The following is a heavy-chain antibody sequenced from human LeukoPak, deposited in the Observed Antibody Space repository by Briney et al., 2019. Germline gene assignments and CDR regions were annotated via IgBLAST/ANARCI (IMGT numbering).Heavy chain of an antibody. CDR1: GGSISSYY. CDR3: ARQVSEGSSPLYYGMDV. CDR2: IYYSGST. V-gene: IGHV4-59*08. Sequence: SETLSLTCTVSGGSISSYYWSWIRQPPGKGLEWIGYIYYSGSTNYNPSLKSRVTISVDTSKNQFSLKLSSVTAADTAVYYCARQVSEGSSPLYYGMDVWGQGTTVTVSS. J-gene: IGHJ6*02. D-gene: IGHD6-6*01.